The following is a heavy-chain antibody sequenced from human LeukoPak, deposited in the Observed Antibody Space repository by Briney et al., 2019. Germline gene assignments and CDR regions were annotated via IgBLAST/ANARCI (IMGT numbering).Heavy chain of an antibody. CDR1: GYTLTSYG. Sequence: GASAKVSCKASGYTLTSYGISWVRQAPGQGLEWMGWISAYNGNTNYAQKLQGRVTMTTDTSTSTAYMELRSLRSDDTAVYYCARVIYDSSGYLWKIDYWGQGTLVTVSS. D-gene: IGHD3-22*01. CDR3: ARVIYDSSGYLWKIDY. CDR2: ISAYNGNT. J-gene: IGHJ4*02. V-gene: IGHV1-18*01.